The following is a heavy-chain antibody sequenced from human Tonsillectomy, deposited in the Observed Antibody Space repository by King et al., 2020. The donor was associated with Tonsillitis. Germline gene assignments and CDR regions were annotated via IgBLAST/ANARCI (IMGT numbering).Heavy chain of an antibody. CDR1: GYNFTTYW. D-gene: IGHD6-19*01. CDR2: IDPSDSYT. V-gene: IGHV5-10-1*01. CDR3: ARHEGFSSGWYHY. Sequence: EGQLVQSGAEVKKPGESLRISCKGSGYNFTTYWISWVRPMPGKGLEWRGMIDPSDSYTNYSPSFQGHVTISADKAISTAYLQWSSLKASDTAMYYCARHEGFSSGWYHYWGQGTLVTVSS. J-gene: IGHJ4*02.